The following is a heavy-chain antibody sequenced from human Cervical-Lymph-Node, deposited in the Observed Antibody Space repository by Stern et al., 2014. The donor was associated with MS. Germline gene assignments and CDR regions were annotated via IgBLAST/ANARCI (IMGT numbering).Heavy chain of an antibody. V-gene: IGHV1-18*01. CDR2: ISAYNGKT. J-gene: IGHJ6*02. Sequence: QMQLVQSGAEVKKPGASVKVSCKASGYTFTSYGISWVRQAPGQGLEWMGWISAYNGKTNYAQKLQGRVTMTTDTSTSTAYMELRSLRSDDTAVYYCARDGITIFGVVTQTKYYYYGMDVWGQGTTVTVSS. CDR3: ARDGITIFGVVTQTKYYYYGMDV. CDR1: GYTFTSYG. D-gene: IGHD3-3*01.